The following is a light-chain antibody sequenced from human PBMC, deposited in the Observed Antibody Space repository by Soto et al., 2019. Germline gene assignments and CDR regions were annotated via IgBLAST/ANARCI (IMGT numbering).Light chain of an antibody. CDR1: QSVSSSY. CDR2: GAS. J-gene: IGKJ5*01. CDR3: QQYGSSFP. V-gene: IGKV3-20*01. Sequence: EIVLTQSPGTLSLSPGERATLSCRASQSVSSSYLAWYQQKPGQAPRLLIYGASSRATGIPDRFSGSGSGTDFTLTISRLEPEDFAVYYCQQYGSSFPFGQGTRLKIK.